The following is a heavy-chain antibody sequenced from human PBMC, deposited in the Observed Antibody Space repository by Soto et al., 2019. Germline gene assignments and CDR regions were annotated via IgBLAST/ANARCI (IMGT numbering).Heavy chain of an antibody. CDR1: GYTFTGYY. J-gene: IGHJ6*02. V-gene: IGHV1-2*04. Sequence: ASVKVSCKASGYTFTGYYMHWVRQAPGQGLEWMGWINPNSGGTNYAQKFQGWVTMTRDTSISTAYMELSRLRSDDTAVYYCARPPYYYGSGSFGTDVWGQGTTVTVSS. D-gene: IGHD3-10*01. CDR3: ARPPYYYGSGSFGTDV. CDR2: INPNSGGT.